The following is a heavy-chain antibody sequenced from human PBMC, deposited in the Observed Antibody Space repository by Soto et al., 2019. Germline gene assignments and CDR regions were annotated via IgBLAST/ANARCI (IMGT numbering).Heavy chain of an antibody. CDR3: ARDPDSTYYDYIWGSSPPSH. D-gene: IGHD3-16*01. J-gene: IGHJ4*02. CDR1: GFTFSSYG. Sequence: GGSLRLSCAASGFTFSSYGMHWVRQAPGKGLEWVAVIWYDGSNKYYADSVKGRFTISRDNSKNTLYLQMNSLRAEDTAVYYCARDPDSTYYDYIWGSSPPSHWGQGTLVTVSS. V-gene: IGHV3-33*01. CDR2: IWYDGSNK.